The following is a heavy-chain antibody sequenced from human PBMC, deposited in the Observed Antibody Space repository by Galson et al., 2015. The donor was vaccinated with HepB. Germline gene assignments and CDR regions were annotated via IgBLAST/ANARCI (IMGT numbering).Heavy chain of an antibody. CDR3: ARDGGLGGSSGWYIQTQYYYGMDV. V-gene: IGHV3-7*03. CDR2: MNQDGSEI. D-gene: IGHD6-19*01. CDR1: GFTISKDW. J-gene: IGHJ6*02. Sequence: SLRLSCAASGFTISKDWMSWVRQAPGMGLEWVAKMNQDGSEIYYVDSVKGRFTISRDNAKNSLYLQMNSLRAEDTAVYYCARDGGLGGSSGWYIQTQYYYGMDVWGQGTTVTVSS.